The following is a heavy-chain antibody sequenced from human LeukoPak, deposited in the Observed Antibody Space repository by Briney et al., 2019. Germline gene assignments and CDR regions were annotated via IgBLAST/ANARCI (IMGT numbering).Heavy chain of an antibody. J-gene: IGHJ4*02. D-gene: IGHD2-2*01. CDR2: ISGSGGST. V-gene: IGHV3-23*01. CDR3: AKRGRRGVVVPAAASDF. CDR1: GFTFSSYA. Sequence: GGSLRLSCAASGFTFSSYAMSWVRQAPGRGLEWVSTISGSGGSTYYADSVQGRFTISRDNSKNTLYLQMNSLRAEDTALYYCAKRGRRGVVVPAAASDFWGQGTLVTVSS.